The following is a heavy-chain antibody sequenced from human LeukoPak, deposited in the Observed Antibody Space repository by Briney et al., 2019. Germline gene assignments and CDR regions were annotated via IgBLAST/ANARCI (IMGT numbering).Heavy chain of an antibody. CDR1: GFTFDDYA. CDR3: AKAPSAAGTTIFDY. D-gene: IGHD6-13*01. CDR2: ISWNSGSI. V-gene: IGHV3-9*01. J-gene: IGHJ4*02. Sequence: GGSLRLSCAASGFTFDDYAMHWVRQAPGKGLEWVSGISWNSGSIGYADSVKGRFTISRDNAKNSLYLQMNSLRAEDTALYYCAKAPSAAGTTIFDYWGQGTLVTVSS.